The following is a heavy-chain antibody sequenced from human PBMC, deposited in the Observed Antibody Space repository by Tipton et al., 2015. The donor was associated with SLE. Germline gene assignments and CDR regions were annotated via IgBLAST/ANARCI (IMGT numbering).Heavy chain of an antibody. Sequence: SLRLSCAASGFTFSDYYMSWFRQAPGKGLEWVSYISSSGSTIYYADSVKGRFTISRDNAKNSLYLQMNSLRAEDTAVYYCARDLYQLLVHGAFDIWGQGTMVTVSS. CDR1: GFTFSDYY. CDR3: ARDLYQLLVHGAFDI. J-gene: IGHJ3*02. CDR2: ISSSGSTI. D-gene: IGHD6-19*01. V-gene: IGHV3-11*04.